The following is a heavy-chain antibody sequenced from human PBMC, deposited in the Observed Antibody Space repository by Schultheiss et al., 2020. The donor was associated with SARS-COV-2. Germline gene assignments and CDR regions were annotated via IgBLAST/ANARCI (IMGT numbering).Heavy chain of an antibody. CDR1: GFSLSTSGVG. J-gene: IGHJ3*02. CDR2: IYWNDDK. V-gene: IGHV2-5*01. Sequence: SGPTLVKPTQTLTLTCTFSGFSLSTSGVGVGWIRQPPGKALEWLALIYWNDDKRYSPSLKSRLTITKDTSKNQVVLTMTNMDPVDTATYYCARIPTCITIFGVVTPNDAFDIWGQGTMVTVSS. D-gene: IGHD3-3*01. CDR3: ARIPTCITIFGVVTPNDAFDI.